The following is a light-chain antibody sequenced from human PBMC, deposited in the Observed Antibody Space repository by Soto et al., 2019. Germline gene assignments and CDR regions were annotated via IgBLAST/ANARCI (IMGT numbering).Light chain of an antibody. CDR3: SSYTSSSTLEV. CDR1: SSDVGGYNY. CDR2: EVS. J-gene: IGLJ2*01. Sequence: QSALTQPASVSGSPGQSITISCTGTSSDVGGYNYVSWYQQHPGKAPKLMIYEVSNRPSGFSNRFSGSKSGNTASLTISGLQAEDEADYYCSSYTSSSTLEVFGGGTKLTVL. V-gene: IGLV2-14*01.